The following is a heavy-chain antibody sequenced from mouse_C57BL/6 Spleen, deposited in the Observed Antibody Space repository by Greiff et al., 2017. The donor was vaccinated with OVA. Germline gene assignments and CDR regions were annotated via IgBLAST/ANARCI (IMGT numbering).Heavy chain of an antibody. J-gene: IGHJ1*03. CDR3: AREGYGNYWYFDV. CDR2: ISYDGSN. D-gene: IGHD2-1*01. Sequence: DVQLVESGPGLVKPSQSLSLTCSVTGYSITSGYYWYWIRPFPGNKLEWMGYISYDGSNNYNPSLKNRISITRDTSKNQFFLKLNSVTNEDTATYYCAREGYGNYWYFDVWGTGTTVTVSS. V-gene: IGHV3-6*01. CDR1: GYSITSGYY.